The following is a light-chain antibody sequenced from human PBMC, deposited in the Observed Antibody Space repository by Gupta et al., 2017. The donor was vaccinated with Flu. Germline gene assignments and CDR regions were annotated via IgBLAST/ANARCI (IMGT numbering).Light chain of an antibody. Sequence: QSALTQPASVSGSPGQSITISCTGSSRDVGTYNYISWYKQGPGEAPKVVIYEVSKRPSGVSHRFSGSKSGNTASLTISGLQTEDEADYYCTSYTSARTWVFGGGTKLTVL. CDR3: TSYTSARTWV. V-gene: IGLV2-14*01. CDR2: EVS. CDR1: SRDVGTYNY. J-gene: IGLJ3*02.